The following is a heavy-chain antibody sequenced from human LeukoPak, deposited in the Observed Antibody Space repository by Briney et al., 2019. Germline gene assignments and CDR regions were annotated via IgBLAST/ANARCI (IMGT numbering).Heavy chain of an antibody. D-gene: IGHD2-2*01. V-gene: IGHV3-48*01. CDR3: ARDTKYAFDN. CDR2: VGISSGNT. CDR1: GFTFSDYS. Sequence: PGGSLRLSCAASGFTFSDYSMNWVRQAPGKGLEWISYVGISSGNTKCADSVKGRFTISGDKAKNSLYLQMNSLRVEDTAVYYCARDTKYAFDNWGQGTLVTVSS. J-gene: IGHJ4*02.